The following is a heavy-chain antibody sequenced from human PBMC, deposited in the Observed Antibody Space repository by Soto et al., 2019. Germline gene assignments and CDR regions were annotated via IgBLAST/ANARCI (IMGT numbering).Heavy chain of an antibody. J-gene: IGHJ6*02. CDR1: GGSFSGYY. Sequence: SETLSLTCAVHGGSFSGYYWSWIRQPPGKGLEWIGEINHSGSTNYNPSLKSRVTISVDTSKNQFSLKLSSVTAADTAVYYCASVYYYYYYGMDVWGQGTTVTVSS. CDR2: INHSGST. V-gene: IGHV4-34*01. CDR3: ASVYYYYYYGMDV.